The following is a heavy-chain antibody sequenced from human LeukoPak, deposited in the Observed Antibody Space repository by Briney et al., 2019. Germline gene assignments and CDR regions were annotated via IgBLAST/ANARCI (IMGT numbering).Heavy chain of an antibody. CDR3: ARGIVVVVTAIFDY. CDR1: GGSFSGYY. Sequence: SETLSLTCAVYGGSFSGYYWSWTRQPPGKGLEWIGEINHSGSPNYNPSLKSRVTISVDTSKNQFSLKLSSVTAADTAVYYCARGIVVVVTAIFDYWGQGTLVTVSS. V-gene: IGHV4-34*01. D-gene: IGHD2-15*01. CDR2: INHSGSP. J-gene: IGHJ4*02.